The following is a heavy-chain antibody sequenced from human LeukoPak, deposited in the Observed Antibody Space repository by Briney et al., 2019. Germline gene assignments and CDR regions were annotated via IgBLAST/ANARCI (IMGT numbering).Heavy chain of an antibody. J-gene: IGHJ6*02. CDR1: GGSISSTSW. Sequence: SGTLSLTCAVSGGSISSTSWWNWVRQAPGKGLEWIGEIYHSGSTSYNPSLKSRVTISVDKTNNQFSLKLNSVTAADTAVYYCVREQRSYDFSSAFYIAHGMDVWGQGTPVTVSS. V-gene: IGHV4-4*02. CDR2: IYHSGST. CDR3: VREQRSYDFSSAFYIAHGMDV. D-gene: IGHD3-3*01.